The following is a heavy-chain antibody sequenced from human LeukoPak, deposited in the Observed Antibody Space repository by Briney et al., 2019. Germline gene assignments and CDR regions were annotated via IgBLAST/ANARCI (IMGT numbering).Heavy chain of an antibody. CDR1: AFTFTNKW. J-gene: IGHJ4*02. CDR3: ATLPYCSSTSCYDY. V-gene: IGHV3-7*01. CDR2: IKQDGSEK. Sequence: PGESLRLSWAASAFTFTNKWMSWVSQAPGNGLEWVANIKQDGSEKYYVEAVKGRFTISRDNAKNSLYLQMSSLRAEDTALYYCATLPYCSSTSCYDYWGQGTLVTVSS. D-gene: IGHD2-2*01.